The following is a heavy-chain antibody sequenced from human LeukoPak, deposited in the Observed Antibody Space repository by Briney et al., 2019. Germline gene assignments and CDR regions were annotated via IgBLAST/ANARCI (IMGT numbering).Heavy chain of an antibody. CDR1: GGSISSSRYC. Sequence: SETLSLTCTVSGGSISSSRYCWGWLRQPPGRGLEWIGGIYYSGSTYYNPSLKSRVTISVDTSNNQFSLKLRSVTAAATAVYYCAGLGDYYDSSGRDYWGQGTLVTVSS. D-gene: IGHD3-22*01. CDR3: AGLGDYYDSSGRDY. V-gene: IGHV4-39*01. CDR2: IYYSGST. J-gene: IGHJ4*02.